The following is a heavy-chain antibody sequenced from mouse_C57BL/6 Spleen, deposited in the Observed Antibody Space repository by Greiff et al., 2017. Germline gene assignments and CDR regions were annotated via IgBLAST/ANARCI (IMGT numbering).Heavy chain of an antibody. Sequence: EVKLMESGGGLVKPGGSLKLSCAASGFTFSSYAMSWVRQTPEKRLEWVATISDGGSYTYYPDNVKGRYTISRDNAKNNLYLQMSHLKSEDTTMYYCARNRTGLFDYWGQGTTLTVSS. V-gene: IGHV5-4*03. CDR2: ISDGGSYT. J-gene: IGHJ2*01. D-gene: IGHD4-1*01. CDR1: GFTFSSYA. CDR3: ARNRTGLFDY.